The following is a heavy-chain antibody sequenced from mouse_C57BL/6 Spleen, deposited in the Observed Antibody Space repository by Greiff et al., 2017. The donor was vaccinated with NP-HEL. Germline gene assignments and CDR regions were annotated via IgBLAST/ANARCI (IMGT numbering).Heavy chain of an antibody. CDR2: IDPSDSET. CDR3: SRDYSNRAWFAY. D-gene: IGHD2-5*01. J-gene: IGHJ3*01. CDR1: GYTFTSYW. Sequence: QVQLQQPGAELVRPGSSVKLSCKASGYTFTSYWMHWVKQRPIQGLEWIGNIDPSDSETHYNQKFKDKATLTVDKSSSTAYMQLSSLTSEDSAVYYCSRDYSNRAWFAYWGQGTLVTVSA. V-gene: IGHV1-52*01.